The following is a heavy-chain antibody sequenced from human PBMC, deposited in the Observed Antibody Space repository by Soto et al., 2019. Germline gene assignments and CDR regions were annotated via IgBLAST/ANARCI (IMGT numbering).Heavy chain of an antibody. Sequence: QVQLVESGGGVVQPGRSLRLSCAASGFTFSSYAMHWVRQAPGKGLEWVAVISYDGSNKYYADSVKGRFTISRDNSKNTLYLQMNSLRAEDTAVYYCARDRRDSSGYYPLVDYWGQGTLVTVSS. V-gene: IGHV3-30-3*01. CDR2: ISYDGSNK. D-gene: IGHD3-22*01. CDR3: ARDRRDSSGYYPLVDY. CDR1: GFTFSSYA. J-gene: IGHJ4*02.